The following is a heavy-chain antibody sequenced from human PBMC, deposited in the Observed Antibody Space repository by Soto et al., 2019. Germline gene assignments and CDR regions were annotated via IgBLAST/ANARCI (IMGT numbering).Heavy chain of an antibody. D-gene: IGHD3-9*01. CDR2: INAGNGNT. Sequence: ASVKLSCTASGYTFTSYAMHWVRQAPGQRLEWMGWINAGNGNTKYSQKFQGRVTITRDTSASTAYMELSSLRSEDTAVYYCARVDTSSPYYDILTGYSPWGQGTLVTVSS. CDR3: ARVDTSSPYYDILTGYSP. CDR1: GYTFTSYA. J-gene: IGHJ5*02. V-gene: IGHV1-3*01.